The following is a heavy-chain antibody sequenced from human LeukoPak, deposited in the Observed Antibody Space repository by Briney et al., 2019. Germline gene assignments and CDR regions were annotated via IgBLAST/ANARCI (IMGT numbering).Heavy chain of an antibody. CDR2: IYYSGST. D-gene: IGHD6-19*01. CDR1: GGSISSYY. J-gene: IGHJ3*02. V-gene: IGHV4-59*01. Sequence: PSETLSLTCTVSGGSISSYYWSWIRQPPGKGLEWIGYIYYSGSTNYNPSLKSRVTISVDTSKNQFSLKLSSVTAADTAVYYCAREDSSGWSEVDAFDIWGQGTMVTVSS. CDR3: AREDSSGWSEVDAFDI.